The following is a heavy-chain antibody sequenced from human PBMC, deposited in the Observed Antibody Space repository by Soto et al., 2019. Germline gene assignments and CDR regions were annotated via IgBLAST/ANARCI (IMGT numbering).Heavy chain of an antibody. V-gene: IGHV1-3*05. Sequence: QVQLVQSGAEEKKPGASVKVSCKASGYTFTSYAMHWVRQAPGQRLEWMEWINAGNGNTKYSQKFQGRVTITSDTSASTAYMELSSLRSEDTAVYYCARWDYGSGSYLFDPWGQGTLVTVSS. J-gene: IGHJ5*02. CDR1: GYTFTSYA. D-gene: IGHD3-10*01. CDR3: ARWDYGSGSYLFDP. CDR2: INAGNGNT.